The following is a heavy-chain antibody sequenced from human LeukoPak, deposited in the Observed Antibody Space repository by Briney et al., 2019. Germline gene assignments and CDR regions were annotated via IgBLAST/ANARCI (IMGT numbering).Heavy chain of an antibody. CDR3: ARTRGVPYGDYLNDY. CDR2: IYSSGIT. CDR1: GDSISSGSYY. D-gene: IGHD4-17*01. J-gene: IGHJ4*02. V-gene: IGHV4-61*02. Sequence: PSQTLSLTCTVSGDSISSGSYYWSWIRQPAGKGLEWIGRIYSSGITNYNPSLKSRVTVSVGTSKNQFSLKLSSVTAADTAVYYCARTRGVPYGDYLNDYWGQGTLVTVSS.